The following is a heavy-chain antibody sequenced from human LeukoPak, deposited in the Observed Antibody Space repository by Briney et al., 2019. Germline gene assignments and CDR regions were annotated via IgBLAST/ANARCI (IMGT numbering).Heavy chain of an antibody. J-gene: IGHJ4*02. CDR1: GFTFSDYS. Sequence: GGSLRLSCVASGFTFSDYSMNWVRQAPGEGLEWVSAIGSTSTFISYADSVRGRFTISRDNAENSLYLQMNSLRAEDTAIYFCARERSVVADYWGQGTLVTVS. CDR2: IGSTSTFI. CDR3: ARERSVVADY. D-gene: IGHD2-21*01. V-gene: IGHV3-21*01.